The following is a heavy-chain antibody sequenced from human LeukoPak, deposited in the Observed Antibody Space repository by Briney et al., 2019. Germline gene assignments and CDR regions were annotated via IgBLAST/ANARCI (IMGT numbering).Heavy chain of an antibody. D-gene: IGHD4-11*01. V-gene: IGHV6-1*01. CDR2: TYYRSRWSI. J-gene: IGHJ3*02. CDR3: ARASYRAFYI. Sequence: SQTLSLTCGISGDSVSSSDATWNWIRQSPSRGLEWLGRTYYRSRWSIDYAPSVRSRITINSDTAKNQFSLQLNSVTPEDTAVYYCARASYRAFYIWGQGTMVTVSS. CDR1: GDSVSSSDAT.